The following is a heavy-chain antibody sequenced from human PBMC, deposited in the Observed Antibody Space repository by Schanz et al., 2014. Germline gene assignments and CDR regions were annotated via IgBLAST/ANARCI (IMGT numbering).Heavy chain of an antibody. CDR3: ARKVVATIGGYYDN. V-gene: IGHV3-23*01. J-gene: IGHJ4*02. CDR1: GFSFSSYA. D-gene: IGHD5-12*01. CDR2: ISGSGGST. Sequence: EVPLLESGGGLVEPGGSLRLSCAASGFSFSSYAMGWVRQARGKGLEWVSAISGSGGSTYYADSVRGRFTISRDNAENTLFLQMNSLRAEDTAVYYCARKVVATIGGYYDNWGQGTLVIVSS.